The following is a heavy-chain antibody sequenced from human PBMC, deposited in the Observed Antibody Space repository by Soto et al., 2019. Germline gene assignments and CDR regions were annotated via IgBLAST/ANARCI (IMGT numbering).Heavy chain of an antibody. V-gene: IGHV1-18*01. CDR3: AREPPETPPDY. CDR1: GYTFSDYG. J-gene: IGHJ4*02. CDR2: ISAKNGNT. Sequence: GASVKVSCKASGYTFSDYGMSWVRQAPGQGLEWMGWISAKNGNTNFAQKFRGRVTMTTDTSTSKVYMELRSLKPDDSAVYYCAREPPETPPDYWGQGTLVTVSS.